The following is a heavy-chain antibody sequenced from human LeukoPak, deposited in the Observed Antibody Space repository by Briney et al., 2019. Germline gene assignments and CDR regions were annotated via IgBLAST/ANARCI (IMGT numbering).Heavy chain of an antibody. Sequence: ASVKVSCKASGYTFTGYYMHWVRQAPGQGLECMGWINPNSGGTNYAQKFQGRVTMTRDTSISTAYMELSRLRSDDTAVYYCARDSKTPGGYYYYMHVWGKGTTVTVSS. CDR2: INPNSGGT. CDR1: GYTFTGYY. V-gene: IGHV1-2*02. CDR3: ARDSKTPGGYYYYMHV. J-gene: IGHJ6*03. D-gene: IGHD3-10*01.